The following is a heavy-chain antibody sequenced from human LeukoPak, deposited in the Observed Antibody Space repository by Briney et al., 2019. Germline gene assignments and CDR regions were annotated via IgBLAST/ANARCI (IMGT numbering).Heavy chain of an antibody. CDR1: GGSISSYY. J-gene: IGHJ5*02. D-gene: IGHD6-19*01. Sequence: SETLSLTCTVSGGSISSYYWSRIRQPAGKGLEWIGRIYTSGSTNYNPSLKSRVTMSVDTSKNQFSLKLSSVTAADTAVYYCARGEQWLNWFDPWGQGTLVTVSS. CDR2: IYTSGST. CDR3: ARGEQWLNWFDP. V-gene: IGHV4-4*07.